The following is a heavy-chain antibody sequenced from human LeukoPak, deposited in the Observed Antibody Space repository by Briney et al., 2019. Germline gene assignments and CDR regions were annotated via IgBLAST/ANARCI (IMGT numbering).Heavy chain of an antibody. J-gene: IGHJ6*03. CDR3: ARDAQFTVVVPAAKLNYMDV. Sequence: ASVKVSCKASGYTFTSYGISWVRQAPGQGLEWMGWISAYNGNTNYAQKFEGRVIMTRDTPSTVYMEVRRLRSDDTAIYYCARDAQFTVVVPAAKLNYMDVWGKGTTVTVSS. D-gene: IGHD2-2*01. V-gene: IGHV1-18*01. CDR1: GYTFTSYG. CDR2: ISAYNGNT.